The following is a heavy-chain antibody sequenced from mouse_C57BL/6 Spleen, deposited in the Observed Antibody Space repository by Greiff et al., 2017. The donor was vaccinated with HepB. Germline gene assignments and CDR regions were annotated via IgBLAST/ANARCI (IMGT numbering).Heavy chain of an antibody. Sequence: QVQLKQSGAELARPGASVKMSCKASGYTFTSYTMHWVKQRPGQGLEWIGYINPSSGYTKYNQKFKDKATLTADKSSSTAYMQLSSLTSEDSAVYYCARDYEGAMDYWGQGTSVTVSS. CDR1: GYTFTSYT. CDR3: ARDYEGAMDY. D-gene: IGHD2-4*01. CDR2: INPSSGYT. J-gene: IGHJ4*01. V-gene: IGHV1-4*01.